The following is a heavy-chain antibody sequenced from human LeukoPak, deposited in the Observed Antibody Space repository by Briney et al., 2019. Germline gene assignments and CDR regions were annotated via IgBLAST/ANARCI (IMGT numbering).Heavy chain of an antibody. J-gene: IGHJ5*02. CDR3: ARDHANSSGWQFDP. D-gene: IGHD6-19*01. Sequence: PSETLSLTCTVSGVSISSSSYYWGWIRQPPGKGLEWIGSIYTSGSTNYNPSLKSRVTMSVDTSKNQYSLKLSSVTAADTAVYYCARDHANSSGWQFDPWGQGTLVAGSS. V-gene: IGHV4-39*07. CDR1: GVSISSSSYY. CDR2: IYTSGST.